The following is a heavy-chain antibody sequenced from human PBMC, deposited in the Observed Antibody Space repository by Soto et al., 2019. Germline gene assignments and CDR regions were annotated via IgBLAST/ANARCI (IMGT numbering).Heavy chain of an antibody. J-gene: IGHJ6*02. V-gene: IGHV5-51*01. D-gene: IGHD4-4*01. CDR1: GDNFTSYW. Sequence: PGESLKISGKGSGDNFTSYWIGWVRQRPGKGLEWMGTIYPGDSDTRYRPSFQGQFTISADKSISTAYLQWSSLKASDTAMYYCARHTHDYSNYARETYGMDVWGQGTTVTVSS. CDR3: ARHTHDYSNYARETYGMDV. CDR2: IYPGDSDT.